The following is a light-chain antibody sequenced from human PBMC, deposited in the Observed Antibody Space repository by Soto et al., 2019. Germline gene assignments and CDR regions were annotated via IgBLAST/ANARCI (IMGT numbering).Light chain of an antibody. Sequence: EIVMTQSPATLSVSPGERATLSCRASQSVGSNLAWYQQKPGQAPRLLIYGASTRATGIPARFSGSGSGTEFTLIISRLQSEDFAVYYCQQYNNWPPEDTFGQGTKLEIK. V-gene: IGKV3-15*01. J-gene: IGKJ2*01. CDR3: QQYNNWPPEDT. CDR2: GAS. CDR1: QSVGSN.